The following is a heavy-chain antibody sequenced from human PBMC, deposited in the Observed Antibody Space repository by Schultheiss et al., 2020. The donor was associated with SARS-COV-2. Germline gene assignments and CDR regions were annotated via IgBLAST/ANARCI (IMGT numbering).Heavy chain of an antibody. CDR1: GFTFSSYA. J-gene: IGHJ4*02. CDR2: ISSNGGST. Sequence: GGSLRLSCSASGFTFSSYAMHWVRQAPGKGLEYVSAISSNGGSTYYADSVKGRFTISRDNSKNTLYLQMSSLRAEDTAVYYCVKEVEAGTLDYWGQGTLVTVSS. D-gene: IGHD2-15*01. V-gene: IGHV3-64D*06. CDR3: VKEVEAGTLDY.